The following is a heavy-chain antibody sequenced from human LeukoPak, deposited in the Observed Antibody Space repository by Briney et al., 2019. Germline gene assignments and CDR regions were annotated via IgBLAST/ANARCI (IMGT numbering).Heavy chain of an antibody. D-gene: IGHD3-10*01. CDR1: GGRFCGYY. CDR2: INQSRST. Sequence: SETPSFLRAVYGGRFCGYYWCRCRRHPGKGLVGSGEINQSRSTNSKPSLKTRVTISVDTSKNQFSLKLSSLTAADTAVYYCASGQRFGYDDKNWFDPWGQGTLVTVSS. V-gene: IGHV4-34*01. CDR3: ASGQRFGYDDKNWFDP. J-gene: IGHJ5*02.